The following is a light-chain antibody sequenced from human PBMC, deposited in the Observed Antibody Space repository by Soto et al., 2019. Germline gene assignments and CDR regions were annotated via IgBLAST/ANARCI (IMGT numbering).Light chain of an antibody. J-gene: IGKJ3*01. CDR2: DAS. Sequence: EIVLTQSPGTLSLSPGERATLSCRASQSLSSGYLAWYQQKPGQAPRLLISDASNRATGIPDRFSGSGSGTDFTLTINRLEPEDFAVYYCQHYGSSPFTFGPGTKVDIK. CDR1: QSLSSGY. V-gene: IGKV3-20*01. CDR3: QHYGSSPFT.